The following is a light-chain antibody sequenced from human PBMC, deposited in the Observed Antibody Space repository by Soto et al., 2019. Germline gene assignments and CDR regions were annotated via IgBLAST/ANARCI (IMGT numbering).Light chain of an antibody. CDR1: KSVSSN. V-gene: IGKV3-15*01. Sequence: EIVMTQSPATLSVSPGERATLSCRASKSVSSNLAWYQQKPGQAPRLLIYGASTRATGIPARFSGSGSGTAFTLTISSLQSEDFAVYYCQQYNNWPLWTFGQGTKLEIK. CDR2: GAS. J-gene: IGKJ2*02. CDR3: QQYNNWPLWT.